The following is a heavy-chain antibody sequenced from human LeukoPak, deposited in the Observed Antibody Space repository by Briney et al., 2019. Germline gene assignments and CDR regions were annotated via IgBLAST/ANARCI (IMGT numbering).Heavy chain of an antibody. CDR1: GFTFSSYS. Sequence: GGSLRLSCAASGFTFSSYSMNWVRQAPGKGLEWVSYISSSSSTIYYADSVKGRFTISRDNAKNSLYLQMNSLRAEDTAVYYCTRGGYGDPRYAFDIWGQGTMVTVSS. D-gene: IGHD4-17*01. CDR2: ISSSSSTI. V-gene: IGHV3-48*04. J-gene: IGHJ3*02. CDR3: TRGGYGDPRYAFDI.